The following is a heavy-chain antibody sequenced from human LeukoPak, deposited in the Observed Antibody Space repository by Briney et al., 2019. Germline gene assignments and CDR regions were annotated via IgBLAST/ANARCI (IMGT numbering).Heavy chain of an antibody. CDR3: ARDTAMAFYYMDV. CDR1: GYTFTGYY. CDR2: INPNRGGT. V-gene: IGHV1-2*02. D-gene: IGHD5-18*01. Sequence: VTVTCKASGYTFTGYYLHWVRPAPGQGRDGMGWINPNRGGTNYAQKFQGRDTMTRDTSISTAYKELSGLRSDDKPVYYCARDTAMAFYYMDVWRNVTTVTVSS. J-gene: IGHJ6*03.